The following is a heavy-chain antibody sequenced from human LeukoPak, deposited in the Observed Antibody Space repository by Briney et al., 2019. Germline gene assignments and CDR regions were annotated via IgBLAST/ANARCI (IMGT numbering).Heavy chain of an antibody. J-gene: IGHJ4*02. CDR1: GVSISTYY. CDR3: ARHGSAYSFDY. D-gene: IGHD6-25*01. CDR2: IDYSGST. V-gene: IGHV4-59*08. Sequence: PSETPSLTCTVSGVSISTYYWSWIRQPPGKGLEWIGYIDYSGSTKNPSLKSRVSIAVDTSKNQFSLKLSSVTAADTAVYLCARHGSAYSFDYWGQGTLVTVSS.